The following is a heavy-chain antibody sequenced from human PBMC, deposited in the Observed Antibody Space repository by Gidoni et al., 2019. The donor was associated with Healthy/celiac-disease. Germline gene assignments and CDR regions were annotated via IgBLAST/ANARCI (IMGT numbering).Heavy chain of an antibody. CDR2: RNPNSGNT. CDR3: ARGHEKSSSGYTALNWFDP. J-gene: IGHJ5*02. V-gene: IGHV1-8*01. Sequence: QVQLVQSGAEGKKPGASVKDSCKASGYTFTSYDINWLRQATGQGLEWMGWRNPNSGNTGYAQKFQVRVTMTRNTSISTAYMELSSLRSEDTAVYYCARGHEKSSSGYTALNWFDPWGQGTLVTVPS. D-gene: IGHD6-13*01. CDR1: GYTFTSYD.